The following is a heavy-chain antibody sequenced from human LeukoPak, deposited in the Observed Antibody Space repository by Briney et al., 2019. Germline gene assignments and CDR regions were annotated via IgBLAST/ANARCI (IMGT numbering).Heavy chain of an antibody. D-gene: IGHD6-19*01. Sequence: ASVKVSCKASGYTFTGYYMHWVRQAPGQGLEWMGWINPNSGGTNYAQKVQGRVTMTRDTSISTAYMELSRLRSDDTAVYYCATLGSVAGSEEVYYYYGMDVWGQGTTVTVSS. V-gene: IGHV1-2*02. J-gene: IGHJ6*02. CDR3: ATLGSVAGSEEVYYYYGMDV. CDR2: INPNSGGT. CDR1: GYTFTGYY.